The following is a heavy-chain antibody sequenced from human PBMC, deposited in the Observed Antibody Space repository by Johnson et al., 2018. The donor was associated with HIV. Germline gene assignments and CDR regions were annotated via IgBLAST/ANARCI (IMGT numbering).Heavy chain of an antibody. CDR1: GFTFSSYG. V-gene: IGHV3-30*18. CDR3: AKDGSSGYPDADAFDI. Sequence: QVQVLESGGGVVQPGRSLRLSCAASGFTFSSYGMHWVRQAPGKGLEWVAVISYDGSNKYYADSVKGRFTISSDNSKNTLYLQMNSLRAEDTAVYYCAKDGSSGYPDADAFDIWGQGTMVTVSS. CDR2: ISYDGSNK. J-gene: IGHJ3*02. D-gene: IGHD3-22*01.